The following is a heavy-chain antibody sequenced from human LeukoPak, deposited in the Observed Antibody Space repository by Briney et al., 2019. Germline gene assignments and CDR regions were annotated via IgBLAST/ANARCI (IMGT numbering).Heavy chain of an antibody. Sequence: ASVKVSCKASGYTLTSYGISWVRQAPGQGLEWMGWISAYNDNTNYAQKLQGRVTMTTDTSTSTAYMELRSLRSDDTAVYYCARVLNWNYGGLVGYYFDYWGQGTLVTVSS. CDR2: ISAYNDNT. CDR1: GYTLTSYG. J-gene: IGHJ4*02. V-gene: IGHV1-18*01. D-gene: IGHD1-7*01. CDR3: ARVLNWNYGGLVGYYFDY.